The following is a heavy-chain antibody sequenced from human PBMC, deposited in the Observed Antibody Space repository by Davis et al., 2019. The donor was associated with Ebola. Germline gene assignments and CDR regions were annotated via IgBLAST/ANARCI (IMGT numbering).Heavy chain of an antibody. D-gene: IGHD4-17*01. V-gene: IGHV3-74*01. CDR1: GFLFSSYW. CDR2: INSDGSST. J-gene: IGHJ4*02. Sequence: GESPKIPRAAPGFLFSSYWMHWVRQAPGKGLVWVSRINSDGSSTSYADSVKGRFTISRDNAKNTLYLQMNSLRAEDTAVYYCARDRGNYGDSGWGQGTLVTVSS. CDR3: ARDRGNYGDSG.